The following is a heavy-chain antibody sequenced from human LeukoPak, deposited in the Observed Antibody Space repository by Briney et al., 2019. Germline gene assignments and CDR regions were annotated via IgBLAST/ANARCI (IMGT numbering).Heavy chain of an antibody. J-gene: IGHJ4*02. CDR3: ARDAGTYDCVWGSYRFDY. CDR2: ISAYNGNT. D-gene: IGHD3-16*02. V-gene: IGHV1-18*04. CDR1: GYTFTSCG. Sequence: ASVKVSCKASGYTFTSCGISWVRQAPGQGLEWMGWISAYNGNTNYAQKPQGRVTMTTDTSTSTAYMELRSLRSDDTAVYYCARDAGTYDCVWGSYRFDYWGQGTLVTVSS.